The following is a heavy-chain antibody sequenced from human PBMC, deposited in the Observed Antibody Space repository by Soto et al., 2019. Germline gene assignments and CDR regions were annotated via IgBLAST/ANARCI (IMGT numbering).Heavy chain of an antibody. Sequence: QVQLVQSGAEVKKPGSSVKVSCKASGGTFSSYAISWVRQAPGQGLEWMGGIIPIFGTADYAQKFQGRVTMTADESTSTAYPGRSRLTSEHTAVYYRASHSGSAPEGRYYYGMDVWGQGTTVTASS. CDR2: IIPIFGTA. D-gene: IGHD1-26*01. J-gene: IGHJ6*02. CDR1: GGTFSSYA. V-gene: IGHV1-69*12. CDR3: ASHSGSAPEGRYYYGMDV.